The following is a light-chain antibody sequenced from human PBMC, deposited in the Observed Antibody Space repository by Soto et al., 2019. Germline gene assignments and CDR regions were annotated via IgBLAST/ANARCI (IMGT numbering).Light chain of an antibody. CDR2: DVN. V-gene: IGLV2-11*01. CDR1: NSDIGGYNY. CDR3: CSYAGRYNFWV. J-gene: IGLJ3*02. Sequence: QSALTQPRSVSGSPGQSVTISCTETNSDIGGYNYVSWYQQHPGKAPKVMIYDVNRRPSGVPDRFSGSKSGNTASLTISGLQAEDEAAYYCCSYAGRYNFWVFGGGTKLTVL.